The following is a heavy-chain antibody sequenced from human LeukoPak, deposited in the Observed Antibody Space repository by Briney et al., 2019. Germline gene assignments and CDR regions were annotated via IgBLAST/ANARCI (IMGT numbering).Heavy chain of an antibody. Sequence: GGSLRLSCAASGFTFSSYGMSWVRQAPGKGLEWVSAISGSGGSTYYADSVKGRFTISRDNSKNTLYLQMNSLRAEDTAVYYCAKEGDYDILTGYYMRNWFDPWGQGTLVTVSS. D-gene: IGHD3-9*01. CDR1: GFTFSSYG. J-gene: IGHJ5*02. CDR3: AKEGDYDILTGYYMRNWFDP. V-gene: IGHV3-23*01. CDR2: ISGSGGST.